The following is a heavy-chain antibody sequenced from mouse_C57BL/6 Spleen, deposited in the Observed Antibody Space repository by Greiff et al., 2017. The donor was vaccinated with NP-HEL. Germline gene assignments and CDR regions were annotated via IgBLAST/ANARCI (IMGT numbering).Heavy chain of an antibody. CDR1: GYTFTDYN. D-gene: IGHD2-3*01. CDR3: ARARSYDGYYVRFAY. J-gene: IGHJ3*01. Sequence: EVQLQQSGPELVKPGASVKMSCKASGYTFTDYNMHWVKQSHGKSLEWIGYINPNNGGTSYNQKFKGKATLTVNKSSSTAYMELRSLTSEDSAVYYCARARSYDGYYVRFAYWGQGTLVTVSA. CDR2: INPNNGGT. V-gene: IGHV1-22*01.